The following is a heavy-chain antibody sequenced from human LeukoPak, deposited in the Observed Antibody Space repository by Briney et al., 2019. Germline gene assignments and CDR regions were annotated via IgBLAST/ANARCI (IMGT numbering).Heavy chain of an antibody. CDR2: IYYSGST. D-gene: IGHD1-26*01. Sequence: PSETLSLTCTVSGGSITSYYWNWIRQPPGKGLEWIGYIYYSGSTNYNPSLKSRVTISVDTSKNQFSLKLNSVTAADTAVYYCARWDSGSYFLDYWGQGTLVTVSS. V-gene: IGHV4-59*01. CDR3: ARWDSGSYFLDY. J-gene: IGHJ4*02. CDR1: GGSITSYY.